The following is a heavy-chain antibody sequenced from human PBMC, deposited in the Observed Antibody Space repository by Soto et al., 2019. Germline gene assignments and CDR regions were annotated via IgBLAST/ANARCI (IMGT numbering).Heavy chain of an antibody. CDR1: GGPFSGYY. Sequence: PSETLSLTCGVYGGPFSGYYWNWIRQPPGKGLEWIGEIHHIGGTNYNPSLKSRVTISVDTSKNQFSLRLSSVTAADTAVYYCAGGMMKWQQLYYFDSWGQGTLVTVSS. J-gene: IGHJ4*02. CDR2: IHHIGGT. V-gene: IGHV4-34*01. CDR3: AGGMMKWQQLYYFDS. D-gene: IGHD6-13*01.